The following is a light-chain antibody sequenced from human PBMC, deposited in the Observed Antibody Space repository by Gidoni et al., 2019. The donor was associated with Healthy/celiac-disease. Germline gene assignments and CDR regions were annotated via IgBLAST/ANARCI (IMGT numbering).Light chain of an antibody. J-gene: IGLJ2*01. CDR2: QDS. Sequence: SYELTQPPSVSVFPGQTASITCSGDKLGDKYACWYQQNPGQSPVLVIYQDSKRPSGIPERFSGSNSGNTATLTISGTQAMDEADYYCQAWDSSTVVFGGGTKLTVL. CDR3: QAWDSSTVV. V-gene: IGLV3-1*01. CDR1: KLGDKY.